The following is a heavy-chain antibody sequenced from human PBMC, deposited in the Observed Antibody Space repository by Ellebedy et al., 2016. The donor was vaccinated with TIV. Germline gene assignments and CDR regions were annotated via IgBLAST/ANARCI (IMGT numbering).Heavy chain of an antibody. J-gene: IGHJ4*02. CDR1: GGSISSSNW. V-gene: IGHV4-4*02. D-gene: IGHD3-16*02. CDR3: ARISIGGVIVPDY. CDR2: IYHSGST. Sequence: SETLSLXXAVSGGSISSSNWWSWVRQPPGKGLEWIGEIYHSGSTNYNPSLKSRVTISVDKSKNQFSLKLSSVTAADTAVYYCARISIGGVIVPDYWGQGTLVTVSS.